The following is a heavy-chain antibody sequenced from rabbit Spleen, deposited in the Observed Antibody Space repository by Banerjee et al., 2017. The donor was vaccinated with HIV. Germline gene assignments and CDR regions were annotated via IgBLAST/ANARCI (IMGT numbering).Heavy chain of an antibody. V-gene: IGHV1S7*01. CDR2: IDPVFGST. J-gene: IGHJ4*01. D-gene: IGHD1-1*01. Sequence: QLKESGGGLVQPGGSLKLSCKASGFDFSTYYMSWVRQAPGKGLEWIGYIDPVFGSTYYASWVNGRFTISSHNAQNTLYLQLNSLTAADTATYFCARDPAYASSSGYNIPGLWGPGTLVTVS. CDR3: ARDPAYASSSGYNIPGL. CDR1: GFDFSTYY.